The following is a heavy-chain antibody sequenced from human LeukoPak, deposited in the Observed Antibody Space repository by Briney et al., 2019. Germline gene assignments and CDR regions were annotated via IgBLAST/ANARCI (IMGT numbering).Heavy chain of an antibody. V-gene: IGHV3-21*01. D-gene: IGHD3-10*01. CDR2: ISSSSSYI. CDR3: ARYGSGSYYNDY. CDR1: GFTFSSHS. Sequence: PGGPLRLSCAASGFTFSSHSMNWVRQAPGKGLEWVSSISSSSSYIYYADSVKGRFTISRDNAKNSLYLQMNSLRAEDTAVYYCARYGSGSYYNDYWGQGTLVTVSS. J-gene: IGHJ4*02.